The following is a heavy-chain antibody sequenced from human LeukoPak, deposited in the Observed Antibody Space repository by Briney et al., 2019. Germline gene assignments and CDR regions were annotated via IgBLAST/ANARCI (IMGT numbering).Heavy chain of an antibody. Sequence: SETLSLTCTVSGGSISSYYWSWIRQPAGKGLEWIGRIYTSGSTNYNPSLKSRVTMSVDTSKNQFSLKLSSVTAADTAVYYCARGSRRNYDSSTGDTFDYWGQGTLVTVSS. V-gene: IGHV4-4*07. CDR1: GGSISSYY. D-gene: IGHD1-7*01. CDR3: ARGSRRNYDSSTGDTFDY. J-gene: IGHJ4*02. CDR2: IYTSGST.